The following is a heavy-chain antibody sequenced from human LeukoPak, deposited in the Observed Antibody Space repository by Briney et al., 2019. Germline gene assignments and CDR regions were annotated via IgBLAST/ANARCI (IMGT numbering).Heavy chain of an antibody. Sequence: GGSLRLYCAASGFTFSRYSMNWVRQAPGKGLEWVSSISISSNYIYFTDSVKGRCTISRDNGKNSLYLQMNSLRAEDTAVYFCARGSRLGVVERDAFYIWGQGTRVTVSS. V-gene: IGHV3-21*01. CDR3: ARGSRLGVVERDAFYI. J-gene: IGHJ3*02. D-gene: IGHD3-3*01. CDR1: GFTFSRYS. CDR2: ISISSNYI.